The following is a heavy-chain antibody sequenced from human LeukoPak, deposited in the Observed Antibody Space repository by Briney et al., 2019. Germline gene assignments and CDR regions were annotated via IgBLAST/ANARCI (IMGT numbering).Heavy chain of an antibody. CDR2: ISGSGGST. D-gene: IGHD6-13*01. CDR1: GFAFSSYA. Sequence: GGPLRLSCAASGFAFSSYATSWVRQAPGKGLEWVSAISGSGGSTYYADSAKGRFTISRDNSKNTLYLQMNSLRAEDTAVYYCAKDFRGIAAAWGQGTLVTVSS. CDR3: AKDFRGIAAA. J-gene: IGHJ5*02. V-gene: IGHV3-23*01.